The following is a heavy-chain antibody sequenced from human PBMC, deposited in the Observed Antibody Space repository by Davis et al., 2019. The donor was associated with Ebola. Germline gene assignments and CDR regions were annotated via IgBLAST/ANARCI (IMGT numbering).Heavy chain of an antibody. J-gene: IGHJ4*02. CDR2: IKSKTDGGTT. D-gene: IGHD3-3*01. CDR1: GFTFNTYW. V-gene: IGHV3-15*01. Sequence: GESLKISCAASGFTFNTYWMSWVRQAPGKGLEWVGRIKSKTDGGTTDYAAPVKGRFTISRDDSKNTLYLQMNSLKTEDTAMYYCTRGGRNYDGFDYWGQGTLVTVSS. CDR3: TRGGRNYDGFDY.